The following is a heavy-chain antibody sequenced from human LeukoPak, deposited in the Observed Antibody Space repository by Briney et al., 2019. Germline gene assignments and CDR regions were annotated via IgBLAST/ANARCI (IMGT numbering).Heavy chain of an antibody. Sequence: PSETLSLTCTVSGVSFTTYYWTWIRQPAGKGPEWIGRIYSSRNTNYNPSLESRVTMPIDTSKHQFSLKLTSVTAADTAVYYCARERGILRGDAFDLWGQGTMVTVSS. CDR3: ARERGILRGDAFDL. CDR2: IYSSRNT. V-gene: IGHV4-4*07. D-gene: IGHD1-26*01. J-gene: IGHJ3*01. CDR1: GVSFTTYY.